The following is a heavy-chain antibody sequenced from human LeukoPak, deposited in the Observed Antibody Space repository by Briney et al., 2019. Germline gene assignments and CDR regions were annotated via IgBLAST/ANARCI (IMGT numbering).Heavy chain of an antibody. CDR3: ARFSPRAMGNYLDF. Sequence: KPSETLSLTCAVSGGSISSGSYSWSWTRQPPGKGLEWIGYIYPRGSTYYNPSLKSRVILSLDKSANQFSLNLSSVTAADTAVYYCARFSPRAMGNYLDFWGQGTLVTVSS. V-gene: IGHV4-30-2*01. CDR2: IYPRGST. J-gene: IGHJ4*02. D-gene: IGHD7-27*01. CDR1: GGSISSGSYS.